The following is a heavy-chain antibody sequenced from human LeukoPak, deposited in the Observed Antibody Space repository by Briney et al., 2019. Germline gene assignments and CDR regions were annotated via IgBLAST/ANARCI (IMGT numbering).Heavy chain of an antibody. CDR2: IKTKSDGGTT. V-gene: IGHV3-15*01. Sequence: GGSLRLSCAASGFTFSDAWMSWVRLAPGMGLEWVGRIKTKSDGGTTDYAAPVKGRFSISRDDSKTTVYLQINSLKTEDTAVYYCTADMPASSRAADYWGQGTLVTVSS. D-gene: IGHD2-15*01. CDR3: TADMPASSRAADY. J-gene: IGHJ4*02. CDR1: GFTFSDAW.